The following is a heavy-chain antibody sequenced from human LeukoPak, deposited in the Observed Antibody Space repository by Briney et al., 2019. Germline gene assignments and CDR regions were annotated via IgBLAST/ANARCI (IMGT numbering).Heavy chain of an antibody. V-gene: IGHV4-59*01. CDR2: IYYSGST. CDR1: GGSISSYY. J-gene: IGHJ5*02. Sequence: SETLSLTCTVSGGSISSYYWSWIRQPPGRGLEWIGYIYYSGSTNYNPSLKSRVTISVDTSKNQFSLKLSSVTAADTAVYYCARETTYYDILTGRSKGWFDPWGQGTLVIVSS. D-gene: IGHD3-9*01. CDR3: ARETTYYDILTGRSKGWFDP.